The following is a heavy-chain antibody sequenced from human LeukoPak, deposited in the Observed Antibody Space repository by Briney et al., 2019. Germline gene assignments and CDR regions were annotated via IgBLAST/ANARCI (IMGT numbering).Heavy chain of an antibody. CDR3: ARDHNGDYGVFDY. J-gene: IGHJ4*02. V-gene: IGHV1-2*02. CDR1: GYTFTGYY. Sequence: ASVKVSCKASGYTFTGYYMHWVRQAPGQGLEWMGWINPNSGGTNYAQKFQGRVTMTRDTSISTAYMELSRLRSDDTAVYYCARDHNGDYGVFDYWGQGTLVTVSS. D-gene: IGHD4-17*01. CDR2: INPNSGGT.